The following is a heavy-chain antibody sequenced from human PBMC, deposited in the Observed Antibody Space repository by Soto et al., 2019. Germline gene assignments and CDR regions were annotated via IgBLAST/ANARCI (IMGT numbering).Heavy chain of an antibody. CDR3: VRTSLVVAAATREDY. J-gene: IGHJ4*02. V-gene: IGHV3-74*01. CDR2: INSDGSST. Sequence: EVQLVASGGGLVQPGESLRLSCAASGFTFSSYWMHWVRQAPGKGLVXVSRINSDGSSTSYAGSVKGRFTISRDSAKNTLYLXXNSLRAEDTAVYYCVRTSLVVAAATREDYWGQGTLVTVSS. CDR1: GFTFSSYW. D-gene: IGHD2-15*01.